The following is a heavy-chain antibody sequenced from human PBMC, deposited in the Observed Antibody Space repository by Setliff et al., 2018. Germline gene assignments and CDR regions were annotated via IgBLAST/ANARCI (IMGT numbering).Heavy chain of an antibody. Sequence: GVLRLSCAASGFTVRSYYMTWVRQAPGKGLEWVSVIYTGGSTYYADSVKGRFTISRDDSNNTLYLQMTSLRAEDTAVYYCAGCGYGQYYAMDVWGQGTTV. V-gene: IGHV3-66*01. CDR1: GFTVRSYY. CDR2: IYTGGST. J-gene: IGHJ6*02. D-gene: IGHD5-12*01. CDR3: AGCGYGQYYAMDV.